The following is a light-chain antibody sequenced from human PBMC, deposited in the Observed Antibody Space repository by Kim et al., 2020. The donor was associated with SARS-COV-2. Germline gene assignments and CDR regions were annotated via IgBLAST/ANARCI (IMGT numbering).Light chain of an antibody. CDR2: AVN. CDR1: SSDIGAYNY. Sequence: QSALTQPASVSGSPGQSITISCTGTSSDIGAYNYVSWYQQHPGKAPQLMIHAVNNRASGVSDRFSGSKSGNTASLTISGLQGEDEADYYCSSYRGSTTYVFGTGTKVTVL. V-gene: IGLV2-14*03. CDR3: SSYRGSTTYV. J-gene: IGLJ1*01.